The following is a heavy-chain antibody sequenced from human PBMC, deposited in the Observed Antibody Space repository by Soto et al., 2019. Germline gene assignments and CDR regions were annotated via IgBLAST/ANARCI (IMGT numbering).Heavy chain of an antibody. CDR3: AKNRHPDGIWTFDY. Sequence: GSLRLSCAASGFSFSGYTMNWVCQAQGKGLEWISGINGGGGTTYYADSVKGRFTISRDDSKNILYLQMNSPRAEDTAIYYCAKNRHPDGIWTFDYWGRGTLVTVSS. V-gene: IGHV3-23*01. D-gene: IGHD3-9*01. CDR2: INGGGGTT. CDR1: GFSFSGYT. J-gene: IGHJ4*02.